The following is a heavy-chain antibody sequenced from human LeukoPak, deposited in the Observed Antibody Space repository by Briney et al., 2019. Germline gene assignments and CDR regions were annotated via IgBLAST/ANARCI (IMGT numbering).Heavy chain of an antibody. CDR3: ARDVKATCTMVRGVRDY. D-gene: IGHD3-10*01. CDR1: CYTFTSYG. J-gene: IGHJ4*02. CDR2: ISAYNGNT. Sequence: ASVKVSYKASCYTFTSYGISWVRQAPGHGLEWMGWISAYNGNTNYAQKLQGRVTMTTDTSTSTAYMELRSLRSDDTAVYFCARDVKATCTMVRGVRDYWGQGTLVTVSS. V-gene: IGHV1-18*01.